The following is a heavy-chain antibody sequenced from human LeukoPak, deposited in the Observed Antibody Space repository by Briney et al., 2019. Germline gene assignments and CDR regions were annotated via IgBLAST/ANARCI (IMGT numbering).Heavy chain of an antibody. CDR3: ARARITIFGVVIDYYGMDV. Sequence: SETLSLTCTVSGVSISSGGYYWSWIRQHPGKGLEWIGYIYYSGSTYYNPSLKSRVTISVDTSKNQFSLKLSSVTAADTAVYYCARARITIFGVVIDYYGMDVWGQGTTVTVSS. V-gene: IGHV4-31*03. CDR2: IYYSGST. D-gene: IGHD3-3*01. CDR1: GVSISSGGYY. J-gene: IGHJ6*02.